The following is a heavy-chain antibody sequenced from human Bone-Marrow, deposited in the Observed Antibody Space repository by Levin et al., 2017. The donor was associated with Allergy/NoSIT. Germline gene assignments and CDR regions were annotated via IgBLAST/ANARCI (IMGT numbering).Heavy chain of an antibody. J-gene: IGHJ4*02. CDR3: ARSNWGVVVVAY. V-gene: IGHV1-69*13. D-gene: IGHD2-15*01. CDR1: GGTFRSYA. Sequence: AASVKVSCKPSGGTFRSYAFSWVRQAPGQGLEWMGGIIPIQGTANYAQKFQGRATITADESTSTAYMELSSLRSEDTAVYYCARSNWGVVVVAYWGQGTLVTVSS. CDR2: IIPIQGTA.